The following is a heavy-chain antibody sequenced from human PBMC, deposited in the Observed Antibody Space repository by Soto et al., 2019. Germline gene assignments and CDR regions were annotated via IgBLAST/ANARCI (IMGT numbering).Heavy chain of an antibody. J-gene: IGHJ4*02. CDR2: ISYDGSNK. Sequence: SGGSLRLSCAASGFTFSSYAMHWVRQAPGKGLEWVAVISYDGSNKYYADSVKGRFTISRDNSKNTLYLQMNSLRAEDTAVYYCARDAGAARPVGGYYFDYWGQGTLVTVSS. D-gene: IGHD6-6*01. V-gene: IGHV3-30-3*01. CDR1: GFTFSSYA. CDR3: ARDAGAARPVGGYYFDY.